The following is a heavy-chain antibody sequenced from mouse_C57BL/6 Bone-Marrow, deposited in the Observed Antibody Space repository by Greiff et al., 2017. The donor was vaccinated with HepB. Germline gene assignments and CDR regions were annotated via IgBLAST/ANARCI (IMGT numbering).Heavy chain of an antibody. D-gene: IGHD2-12*01. J-gene: IGHJ3*01. CDR1: GFTFTDYY. V-gene: IGHV7-3*01. CDR2: IRNKANGYTT. CDR3: ARYGRQGFAY. Sequence: EVKLVESGGGLVQPGGSLSLSCAASGFTFTDYYMSWVRQPPGKALEWLGFIRNKANGYTTEYSASVKGRFTISRDNSQSILYLQMNALRAEDSATHYCARYGRQGFAYWGQGTLVTVSA.